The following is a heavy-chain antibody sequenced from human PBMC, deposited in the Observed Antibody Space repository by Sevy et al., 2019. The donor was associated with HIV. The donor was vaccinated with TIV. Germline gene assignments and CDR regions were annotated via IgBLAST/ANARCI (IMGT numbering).Heavy chain of an antibody. J-gene: IGHJ4*02. Sequence: SETLSLTCTVSGGSISSLYWNWIRQPPGKGLEWIANIYYNGHINYNPSLKSRVTLSLDTSKNQFSLRLTSVTAADMAMYYCAGENAWGRGYSWGQGTLVTVSS. V-gene: IGHV4-59*08. CDR1: GGSISSLY. CDR2: IYYNGHI. D-gene: IGHD1-26*01. CDR3: AGENAWGRGYS.